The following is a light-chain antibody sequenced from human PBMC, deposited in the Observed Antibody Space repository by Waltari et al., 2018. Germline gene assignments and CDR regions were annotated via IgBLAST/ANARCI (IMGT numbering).Light chain of an antibody. V-gene: IGLV2-14*03. Sequence: QSALTQPASVSGSPGQSITISCTGSIWYFPTNNYSSWYQQPPGKAPKLMIYDVSNRPPGVSIRFSGSKSGNTASLTISGLRAEDEADYHCSSYTGGSTSVFGTGTKVTVL. CDR3: SSYTGGSTSV. CDR2: DVS. J-gene: IGLJ1*01. CDR1: IWYFPTNNY.